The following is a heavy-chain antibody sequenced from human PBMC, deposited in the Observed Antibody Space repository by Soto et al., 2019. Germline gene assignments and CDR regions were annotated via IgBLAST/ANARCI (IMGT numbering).Heavy chain of an antibody. J-gene: IGHJ6*02. D-gene: IGHD2-2*01. V-gene: IGHV3-30*18. Sequence: GGSLRLSCAASGFTFSSYGMHWVRQAPGKGLEWVAVISYDGSNKYYADSVKGRVTISRDNSKNTLYLQMNSLRAEDTAVYYCAKDYFPGCSSTSCYGYYYYYGMDVWGQGTTVTVSS. CDR2: ISYDGSNK. CDR3: AKDYFPGCSSTSCYGYYYYYGMDV. CDR1: GFTFSSYG.